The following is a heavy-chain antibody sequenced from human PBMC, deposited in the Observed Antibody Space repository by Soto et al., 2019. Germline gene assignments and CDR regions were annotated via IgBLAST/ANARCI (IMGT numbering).Heavy chain of an antibody. CDR1: GFTFSSYS. CDR3: ARGGEYCTNGVCTTLGWFDP. Sequence: GGSLRLSCAASGFTFSSYSMNWVRQAPGKGLEWVSSISSSSSYIYYADSVKGRFTISRDNAKNSLYLQMNSLRAEDTAVYYCARGGEYCTNGVCTTLGWFDPWGQGTLVTVSS. CDR2: ISSSSSYI. J-gene: IGHJ5*02. V-gene: IGHV3-21*01. D-gene: IGHD2-8*01.